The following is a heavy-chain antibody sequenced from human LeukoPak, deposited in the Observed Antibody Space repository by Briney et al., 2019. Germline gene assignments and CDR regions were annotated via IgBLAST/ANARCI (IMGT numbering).Heavy chain of an antibody. Sequence: PSETLSLTCTVSGGSISSYYWSWIRQPPGKGLEWIGYIYTSGRTKYNPSLKSRVTISVDQSKNQFPLKLSAVNGADKGVYYCARHGPERQRAESWYDPWGQGTLVTVSS. CDR1: GGSISSYY. V-gene: IGHV4-4*09. J-gene: IGHJ5*02. CDR2: IYTSGRT. CDR3: ARHGPERQRAESWYDP. D-gene: IGHD6-25*01.